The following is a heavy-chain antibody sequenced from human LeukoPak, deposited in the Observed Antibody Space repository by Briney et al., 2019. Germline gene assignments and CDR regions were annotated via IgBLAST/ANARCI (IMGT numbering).Heavy chain of an antibody. CDR2: ISSSGGMI. J-gene: IGHJ5*01. Sequence: GGSLRLSCAASGFRFSDYDMTWIRQAPGKGLEWISHISSSGGMIYYADSVRGRFTVSRDNAKNSVLLQMNGLRVEDTALYYCARELVLAAKTYWFDSWGQGTLVTVSS. CDR3: ARELVLAAKTYWFDS. D-gene: IGHD2-15*01. V-gene: IGHV3-11*01. CDR1: GFRFSDYD.